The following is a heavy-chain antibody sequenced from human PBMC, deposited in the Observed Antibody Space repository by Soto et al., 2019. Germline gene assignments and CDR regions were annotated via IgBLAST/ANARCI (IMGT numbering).Heavy chain of an antibody. CDR1: GFSLSNARMG. CDR3: ARITRGLYYDFWSGPADYYYMDV. CDR2: IFSNDEK. Sequence: QVTLKESGPVLVKPTETLTLTCTVSGFSLSNARMGVSWIRQPPGKALEWLAHIFSNDEKSYSTSLKSRLTISKDTSKSQVVLTMTNMDPVDTATYYCARITRGLYYDFWSGPADYYYMDVWGKGTTVTVSS. D-gene: IGHD3-3*01. V-gene: IGHV2-26*01. J-gene: IGHJ6*03.